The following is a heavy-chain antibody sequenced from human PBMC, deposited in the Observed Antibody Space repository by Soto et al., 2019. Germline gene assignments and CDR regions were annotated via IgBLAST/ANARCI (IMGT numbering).Heavy chain of an antibody. CDR3: ARLRGYCTNGVCYMHYYYGMDV. CDR2: IYPGDSDT. CDR1: GYSFTSYW. J-gene: IGHJ6*02. Sequence: GESLKISCKGSGYSFTSYWIGWVRQMPGKGLEWMGIIYPGDSDTRYSPSFQGQVTISADKPISTAYLQWSSLKASDTAMYYCARLRGYCTNGVCYMHYYYGMDVWGQGTTVTVSS. V-gene: IGHV5-51*01. D-gene: IGHD2-8*01.